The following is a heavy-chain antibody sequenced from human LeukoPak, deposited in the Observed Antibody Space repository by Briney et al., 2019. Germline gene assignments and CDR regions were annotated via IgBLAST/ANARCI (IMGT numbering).Heavy chain of an antibody. J-gene: IGHJ4*02. D-gene: IGHD6-19*01. CDR1: GFTFSSYA. Sequence: GGSLRLSCAASGFTFSSYAMHWVRQAPGKGLEWVAVISYDGSNKYYADSVKGRFTISRDNSKNTLYLQMNSLRAEDTAVYYCARSRIAVAPANFDYWGQGTLVTVSS. V-gene: IGHV3-30-3*01. CDR2: ISYDGSNK. CDR3: ARSRIAVAPANFDY.